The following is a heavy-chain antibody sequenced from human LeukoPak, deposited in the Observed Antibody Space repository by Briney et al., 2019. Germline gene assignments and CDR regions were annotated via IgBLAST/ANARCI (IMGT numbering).Heavy chain of an antibody. CDR1: GFTFSNYA. V-gene: IGHV3-23*01. D-gene: IGHD4-17*01. CDR3: AKLQSDGLRTYYGTDV. J-gene: IGHJ6*02. Sequence: GGSLRLSCAASGFTFSNYAMTWVRQAPGRGLEWVSASTGSGRTTYYADSVMGRFTISRDNSKNTLYLQMNSLRAEDTAVYYCAKLQSDGLRTYYGTDVWGQGTTVTVSS. CDR2: STGSGRTT.